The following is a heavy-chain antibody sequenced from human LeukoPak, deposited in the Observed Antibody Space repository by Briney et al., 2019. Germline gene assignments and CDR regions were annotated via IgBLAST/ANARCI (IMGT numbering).Heavy chain of an antibody. CDR1: GFTFGDYA. D-gene: IGHD1-26*01. Sequence: GGSLRLSCTASGFTFGDYAMSWFRQAPGKGLEWVGFIRSKAYGGTTEYAASVKGRFTISRDDSKSIAYLQMNSLKTEDTAVYYCTRAYSGNTLASFDIWGQGTMVTVSS. J-gene: IGHJ3*02. V-gene: IGHV3-49*03. CDR3: TRAYSGNTLASFDI. CDR2: IRSKAYGGTT.